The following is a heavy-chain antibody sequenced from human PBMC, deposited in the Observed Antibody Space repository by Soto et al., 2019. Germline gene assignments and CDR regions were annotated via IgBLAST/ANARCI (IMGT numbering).Heavy chain of an antibody. Sequence: ESGGGVVPPGTSLRLSCAVPGGIFHGYGMHWVRQAPGKGLEWVAIIRFDGSNEEYADSVKGRFTISRDNSKNTLYLQMNTLGAEDTAVYYCARDGIGGTVFRGYLDSWGRGTVVTVSS. V-gene: IGHV3-33*01. CDR1: GGIFHGYG. CDR2: IRFDGSNE. J-gene: IGHJ4*02. CDR3: ARDGIGGTVFRGYLDS. D-gene: IGHD1-7*01.